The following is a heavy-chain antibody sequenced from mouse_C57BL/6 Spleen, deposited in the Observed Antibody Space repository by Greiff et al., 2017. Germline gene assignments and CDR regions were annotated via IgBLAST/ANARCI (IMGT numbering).Heavy chain of an antibody. D-gene: IGHD2-4*01. Sequence: QVQLQQSGPELVKPGASVKISCKASGYSFTSYYIHWVKQRPGQGLEWIGWIYPGSGNTKYNEKFKGKATLTADTSSSTAYMQLSSLTSEDSAVYYCARGGYDYDGDWYFDVWGTGTTVTVSS. V-gene: IGHV1-66*01. CDR2: IYPGSGNT. CDR3: ARGGYDYDGDWYFDV. CDR1: GYSFTSYY. J-gene: IGHJ1*03.